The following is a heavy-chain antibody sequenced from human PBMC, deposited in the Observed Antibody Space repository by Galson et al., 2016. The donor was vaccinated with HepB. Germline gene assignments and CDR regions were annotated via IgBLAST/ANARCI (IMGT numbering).Heavy chain of an antibody. V-gene: IGHV4-61*08. CDR2: VYYSGST. J-gene: IGHJ4*02. CDR1: GGSVRSSDYY. D-gene: IGHD4-11*01. Sequence: SETLSLTCTVSGGSVRSSDYYWGWIRQPPGKGLEWIGYVYYSGSTNYNSSLKSRVTLSLDTPKNQFSLKLNSVTAADTAVYYCASAVTGSFDFWGQGTLVTVSS. CDR3: ASAVTGSFDF.